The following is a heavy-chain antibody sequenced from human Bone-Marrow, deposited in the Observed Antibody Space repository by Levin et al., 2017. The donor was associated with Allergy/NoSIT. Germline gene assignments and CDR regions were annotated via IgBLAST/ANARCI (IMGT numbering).Heavy chain of an antibody. Sequence: GGSLRLSCAASGFTFSSSAMSWVRQAPGTGLEWVSGISYSGVSTWYADSVKGRFTISRDNAKNSLHLQMDSLRVDDTALYYCTRSLQWLGPSFDSWGQGTLLTVAS. CDR1: GFTFSSSA. V-gene: IGHV3-23*01. D-gene: IGHD6-19*01. J-gene: IGHJ4*02. CDR3: TRSLQWLGPSFDS. CDR2: ISYSGVST.